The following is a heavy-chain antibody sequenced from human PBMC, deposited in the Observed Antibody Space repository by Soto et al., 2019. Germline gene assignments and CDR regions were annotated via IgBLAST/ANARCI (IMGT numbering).Heavy chain of an antibody. J-gene: IGHJ4*02. V-gene: IGHV1-46*01. CDR2: VNPGGGIG. CDR1: GYKFINHY. CDR3: ARDSSATATSYSLDF. Sequence: QVQLVQSGADVKNPGASVKISCTASGYKFINHYIHWVRQAPGPGLAWMGLVNPGGGIGDVAQKFHDRVTMTRDPSTNTVYMELSSLTSDATALYYCARDSSATATSYSLDFCGQGALVTVSS. D-gene: IGHD5-12*01.